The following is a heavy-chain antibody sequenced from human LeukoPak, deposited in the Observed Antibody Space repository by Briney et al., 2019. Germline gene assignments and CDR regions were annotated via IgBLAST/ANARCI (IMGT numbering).Heavy chain of an antibody. CDR2: INPNSGGT. CDR3: ARGFYGSGSYADY. J-gene: IGHJ4*02. D-gene: IGHD3-10*01. Sequence: ASVKVSCKASVYTFTGYYMHWVRQAPGQGLEWMGWINPNSGGTNYAQKFQGRVTMTRDTSISTAYMELSRLRSDDTAVYYCARGFYGSGSYADYWGQGTLVTVSS. V-gene: IGHV1-2*02. CDR1: VYTFTGYY.